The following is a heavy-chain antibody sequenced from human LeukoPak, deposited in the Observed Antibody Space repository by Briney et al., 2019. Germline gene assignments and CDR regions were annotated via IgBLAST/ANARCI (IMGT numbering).Heavy chain of an antibody. J-gene: IGHJ4*02. CDR3: ARDEMDYDSSYFDY. CDR2: IKQDGSEK. D-gene: IGHD3-22*01. V-gene: IGHV3-7*01. CDR1: GFTFNNYA. Sequence: GGSLRLSCAASGFTFNNYAMSWVRQAPGKGLEWVANIKQDGSEKYYVDSVKGRFTISRDNAKNSLYLQMNSLRAEDTAVYYCARDEMDYDSSYFDYWGQGTLVTVSS.